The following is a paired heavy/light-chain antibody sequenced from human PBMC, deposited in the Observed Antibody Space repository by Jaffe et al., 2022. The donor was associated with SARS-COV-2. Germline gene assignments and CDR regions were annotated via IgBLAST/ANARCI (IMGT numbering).Light chain of an antibody. CDR3: FSTDSSGDHRV. Sequence: SYELTQPPSVSVSPGQTARITCSGDALPKKYAYWYQQKSGQAPVLVIYEDYKRPSGIPERFSASSSGTMATLTITGAQVEDEADYYCFSTDSSGDHRVFGGGTRLTVL. CDR1: ALPKKY. V-gene: IGLV3-10*01. J-gene: IGLJ2*01. CDR2: EDY.
Heavy chain of an antibody. CDR3: TADVNRIRLGRAPY. CDR2: IKSKIDGGTT. V-gene: IGHV3-15*01. Sequence: EVQLVESGGGLVKPGGFLRLSCVASRFSFSSAWMSWVRQAPGKGLEWVGRIKSKIDGGTTDYAAPVKGRFTISRDDSKNTLYLQMNSLKTEDTAVYYCTADVNRIRLGRAPYWGQGTLVTVSS. CDR1: RFSFSSAW. D-gene: IGHD2-15*01. J-gene: IGHJ4*02.